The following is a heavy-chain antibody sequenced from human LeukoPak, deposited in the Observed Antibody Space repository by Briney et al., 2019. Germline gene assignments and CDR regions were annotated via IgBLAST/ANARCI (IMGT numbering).Heavy chain of an antibody. CDR3: ARRSYGSASPLRMDV. D-gene: IGHD3-10*01. CDR2: IYYLGGT. J-gene: IGHJ6*02. V-gene: IGHV4-59*08. CDR1: GGSISGYY. Sequence: SETLSLTCTVSGGSISGYYWTWIRQPPGKGLEWIGYIYYLGGTNYNPSLKSRVTISLDTSKNQFSLKLSSVTAADTAVYYCARRSYGSASPLRMDVWGQGTTATVSS.